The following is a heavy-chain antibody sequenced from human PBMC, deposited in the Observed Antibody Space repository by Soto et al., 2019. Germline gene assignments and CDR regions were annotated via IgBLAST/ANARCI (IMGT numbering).Heavy chain of an antibody. CDR1: GGSISSGGYY. Sequence: QVQLQESGPGLVKPSQTLSLTCTVSGGSISSGGYYWSWIRQHPGKGLEWIGYIYYSGSTYYNPSLKSRVTIAVDTSKNQVSLKLSSVTAADTAVYYCASVGSYNWSSYYYFCYMDVWGKGTTVTVSS. J-gene: IGHJ6*03. D-gene: IGHD1-20*01. V-gene: IGHV4-31*03. CDR3: ASVGSYNWSSYYYFCYMDV. CDR2: IYYSGST.